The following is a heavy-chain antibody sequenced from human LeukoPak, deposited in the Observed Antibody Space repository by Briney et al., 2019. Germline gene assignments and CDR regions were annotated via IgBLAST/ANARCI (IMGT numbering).Heavy chain of an antibody. V-gene: IGHV4-4*07. D-gene: IGHD1-26*01. Sequence: PSETLSLTCTVSGGSISSYYWSWIRQPAGKGLEWIGRIYTSGSTNYNPSLKSRVTMSVDTSKNQFSLKLSSVTAADTAVYYCARGQWELRSPFFDYWGQGTLVTVSS. CDR3: ARGQWELRSPFFDY. CDR2: IYTSGST. J-gene: IGHJ4*02. CDR1: GGSISSYY.